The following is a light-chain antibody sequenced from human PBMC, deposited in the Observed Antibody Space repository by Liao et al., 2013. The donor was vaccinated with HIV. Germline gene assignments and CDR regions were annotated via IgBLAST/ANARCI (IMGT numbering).Light chain of an antibody. V-gene: IGLV3-1*01. CDR2: ENI. J-gene: IGLJ3*02. CDR3: QAWDGTTVV. Sequence: SYALTQTPSVSVSPGQTASITCSGHTLGEKYVSWYQQRPGQSPVLVIYENIKRPSGIPERFSGSNSGNTATLTISGTQPMDEADFYCQAWDGTTVVFGGGTNLAVL. CDR1: TLGEKY.